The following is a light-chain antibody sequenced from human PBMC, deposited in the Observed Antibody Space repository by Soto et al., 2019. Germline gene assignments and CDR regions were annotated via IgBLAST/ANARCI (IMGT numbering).Light chain of an antibody. CDR1: QSVSNS. CDR2: DVS. CDR3: QERSNWPRLT. J-gene: IGKJ4*01. Sequence: IVLTQSPATLSLSPGERATLPCRASQSVSNSLAWYQQRPGQAPRLLIYDVSNRAAGVPARFSGSWSGTDFTLAISNLEPEDFALYYCQERSNWPRLTFGGGTTVEIK. V-gene: IGKV3-11*01.